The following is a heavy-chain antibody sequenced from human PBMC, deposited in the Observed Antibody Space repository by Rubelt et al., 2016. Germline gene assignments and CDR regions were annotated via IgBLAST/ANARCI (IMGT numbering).Heavy chain of an antibody. CDR3: ARGHGELQGYYYGMDV. CDR2: IHYSGST. CDR1: GGSISSSSYY. Sequence: QLQLQESGPGLVKPSETLSLTCTVSGGSISSSSYYWGWIRQPPGKGLEWIGSIHYSGSTYYNPSPKSRVTRSVDTSKNQFALKLGSVTAADTAVYYCARGHGELQGYYYGMDVWGQGTTVTVSS. V-gene: IGHV4-39*07. J-gene: IGHJ6*02. D-gene: IGHD1-7*01.